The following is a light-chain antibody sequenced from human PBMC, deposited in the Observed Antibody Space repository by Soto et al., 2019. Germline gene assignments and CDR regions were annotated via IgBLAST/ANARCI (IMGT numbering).Light chain of an antibody. J-gene: IGLJ3*02. CDR2: QDT. CDR1: ELGDKY. CDR3: QAWESSVV. V-gene: IGLV3-1*01. Sequence: SYELTQPPSVSVSPGQTASITCSGNELGDKYVSWYQQKAGQSPVLVIYQDTERPSGIPERFSGSNSGNTATLTISETQAKDEADYYCQAWESSVVFGGGTKLTVL.